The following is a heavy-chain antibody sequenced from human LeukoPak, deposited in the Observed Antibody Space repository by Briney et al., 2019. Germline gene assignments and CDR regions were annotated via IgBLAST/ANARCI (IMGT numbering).Heavy chain of an antibody. CDR2: IIPILGIA. Sequence: ASVKVSCKASGGTFSSYAISWVRQAPGQGLEWMGRIIPILGIANYAQKFQGRVTITADKSTSTAYMELSSLRSEDTAVYYCARDPPRGTMIVVPSWFDPWGQGTLVTVSS. CDR3: ARDPPRGTMIVVPSWFDP. D-gene: IGHD3-22*01. V-gene: IGHV1-69*04. J-gene: IGHJ5*02. CDR1: GGTFSSYA.